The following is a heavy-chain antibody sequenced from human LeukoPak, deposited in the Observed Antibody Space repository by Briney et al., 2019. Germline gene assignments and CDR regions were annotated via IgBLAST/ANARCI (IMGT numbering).Heavy chain of an antibody. Sequence: GGSLRLSCAASGFTFSSYAMSWVRQAPGKGLEWVSAIGGSGGNTYYADSVKGRFTISRDNSKNTLYLQMNSLRAEDTAVYYCAKDSYILTGYNFDYWGQGTLVTVSS. V-gene: IGHV3-23*01. CDR2: IGGSGGNT. D-gene: IGHD3-9*01. CDR1: GFTFSSYA. CDR3: AKDSYILTGYNFDY. J-gene: IGHJ4*02.